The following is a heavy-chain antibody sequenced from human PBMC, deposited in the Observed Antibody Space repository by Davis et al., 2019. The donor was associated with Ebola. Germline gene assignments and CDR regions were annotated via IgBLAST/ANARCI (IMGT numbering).Heavy chain of an antibody. J-gene: IGHJ6*02. V-gene: IGHV4-39*01. CDR3: ARPSPPPLTSLVADYYSHLDV. CDR2: IYYGGRT. Sequence: MPSETLSLTCTVSGGSISSSSYFWGWIRQPPGKGLEWIGTIYYGGRTYYNPSLKSRVTVSVDTSKNQFSLKLRSVTAADTAVYYCARPSPPPLTSLVADYYSHLDVWGQGTTVIVSS. CDR1: GGSISSSSYF. D-gene: IGHD3-3*02.